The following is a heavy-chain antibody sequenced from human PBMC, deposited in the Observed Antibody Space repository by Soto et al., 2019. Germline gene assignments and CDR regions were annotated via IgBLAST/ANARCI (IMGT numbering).Heavy chain of an antibody. CDR3: ARERSAAGTGWFDP. D-gene: IGHD6-13*01. J-gene: IGHJ5*02. CDR1: GYTFTSYD. CDR2: MNPNSGNT. Sequence: QVQLVQSGAEVKKPGASVKVSCKASGYTFTSYDINWVRQATGQGLEWMGWMNPNSGNTGYAQKFQGRVTMTRNTSISTAYMELSSLRAEDTAVYFCARERSAAGTGWFDPWGQGTLVTVSS. V-gene: IGHV1-8*01.